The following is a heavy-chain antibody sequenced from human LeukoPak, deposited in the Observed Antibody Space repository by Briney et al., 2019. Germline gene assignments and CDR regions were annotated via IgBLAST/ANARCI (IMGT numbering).Heavy chain of an antibody. V-gene: IGHV3-11*04. D-gene: IGHD3-3*01. Sequence: PGGSLRLSCTASGFTFSDYYMSWIRQAPGKGLEWVSYISSSGSTIYYADSVKGRFTISRDNAKNSLYLQMNSLRAEDTAVYYCARDQVDYDFWSGYYTGFDYWGQGTLVTVSS. J-gene: IGHJ4*02. CDR1: GFTFSDYY. CDR3: ARDQVDYDFWSGYYTGFDY. CDR2: ISSSGSTI.